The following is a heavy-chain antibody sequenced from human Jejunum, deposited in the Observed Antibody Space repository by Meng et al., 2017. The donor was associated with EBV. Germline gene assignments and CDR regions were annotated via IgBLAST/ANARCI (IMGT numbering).Heavy chain of an antibody. CDR2: TYHSGST. D-gene: IGHD3-3*01. J-gene: IGHJ4*02. V-gene: IGHV4-4*02. CDR3: ARYGSGYFPALWY. Sequence: GLLSESGPGLWTPCVTRSPTVAVFGYSISSFNWWSWVRQPPGKGLEWIVETYHSGSTNYNPSLKSRVTISVDKSKNQFSLKLSSVTAADTAVYYCARYGSGYFPALWYWGQGTLVTVSS. CDR1: GYSISSFNW.